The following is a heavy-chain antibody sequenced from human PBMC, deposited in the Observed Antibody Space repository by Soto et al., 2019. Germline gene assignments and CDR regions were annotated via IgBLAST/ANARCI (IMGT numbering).Heavy chain of an antibody. CDR2: IYDSGST. D-gene: IGHD4-17*01. V-gene: IGHV4-31*03. Sequence: QVRLEESGPGLVKPSETLSLICSVSGGSVNNANYFWNWIRHHPENGLEWIGYIYDSGSTRYNPSFKTRAILSIDTSKNQFSLRLNSVTVADTAVYFCARDADYGGSRGGMDVWGRGTTVTVSS. CDR3: ARDADYGGSRGGMDV. J-gene: IGHJ6*02. CDR1: GGSVNNANYF.